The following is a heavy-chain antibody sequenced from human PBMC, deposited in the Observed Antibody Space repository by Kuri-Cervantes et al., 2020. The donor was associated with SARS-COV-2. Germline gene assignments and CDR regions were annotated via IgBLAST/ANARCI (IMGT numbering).Heavy chain of an antibody. CDR3: ARLPDILTGYYNQAGVDY. Sequence: SETLSLTCTVSGGSISSGSYYWSWIRQPAGKGLEWIGYIYTSGSANYNPSLKSRDTISVDTSKNQFSLKLSSVTAADTAVYYCARLPDILTGYYNQAGVDYWGQGTLVTVSS. J-gene: IGHJ4*02. D-gene: IGHD3-9*01. CDR2: IYTSGSA. CDR1: GGSISSGSYY. V-gene: IGHV4-61*09.